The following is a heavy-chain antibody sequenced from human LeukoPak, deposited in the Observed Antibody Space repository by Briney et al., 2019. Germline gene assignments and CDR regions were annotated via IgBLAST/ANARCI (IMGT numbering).Heavy chain of an antibody. J-gene: IGHJ4*02. V-gene: IGHV4-31*03. D-gene: IGHD3-16*01. CDR2: IYYSGNT. Sequence: SETLSLTCTVSGASIGSGGYHWNWIRQHPGKDLEWIGKIYYSGNTYYSPSLKRRLTISIDTSKNQFSLKLTSVTAADTAVYYCASAYKYNYALDYWGQGTPVTVSS. CDR1: GASIGSGGYH. CDR3: ASAYKYNYALDY.